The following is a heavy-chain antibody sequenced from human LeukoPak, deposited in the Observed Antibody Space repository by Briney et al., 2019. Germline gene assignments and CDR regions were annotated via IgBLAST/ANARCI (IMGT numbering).Heavy chain of an antibody. V-gene: IGHV3-23*01. CDR1: GFTFSSYA. D-gene: IGHD3-22*01. CDR2: ITNSGGST. Sequence: GGSLRLSCAASGFTFSSYAMSWVRQAPGKGLGWVSAITNSGGSTYYADSVKGRFTISRDNSKNALYLQMNSLRAEDTAVYYCATGVSRGQYYYDSSGSGGQGTLVTVSS. J-gene: IGHJ4*02. CDR3: ATGVSRGQYYYDSSGS.